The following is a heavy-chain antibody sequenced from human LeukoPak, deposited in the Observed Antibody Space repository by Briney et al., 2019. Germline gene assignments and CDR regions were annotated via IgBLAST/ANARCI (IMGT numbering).Heavy chain of an antibody. V-gene: IGHV1-18*01. J-gene: IGHJ4*02. CDR3: ARGNFDY. CDR2: ISAYNGNT. Sequence: ASVKVSCKASGYTFTSYGISWVRQAPGQGLEWMGWISAYNGNTNYAQKFQGRVTTTRNTSISTAYMELSSLRSEDTAVYYCARGNFDYWGQGTLVTVSS. CDR1: GYTFTSYG.